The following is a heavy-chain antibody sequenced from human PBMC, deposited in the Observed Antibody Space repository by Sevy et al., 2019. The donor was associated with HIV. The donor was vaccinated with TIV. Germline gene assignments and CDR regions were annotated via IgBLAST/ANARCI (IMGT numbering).Heavy chain of an antibody. V-gene: IGHV3-23*01. CDR2: ISGNGGTT. CDR1: GFSLSTYA. Sequence: RGSLRLSCAASGFSLSTYAISWVRQAAGKGLDWVSGISGNGGTTFYADSVKGRFTMSRFNSKSTLFLQMNSLRAEDTAVSYSANGPDYSGSGRVVRDWYFDLWGRGTLVFVSS. D-gene: IGHD3-10*01. J-gene: IGHJ2*01. CDR3: ANGPDYSGSGRVVRDWYFDL.